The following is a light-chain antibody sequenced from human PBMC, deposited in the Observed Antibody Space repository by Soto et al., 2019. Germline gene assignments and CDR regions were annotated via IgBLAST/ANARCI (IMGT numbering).Light chain of an antibody. V-gene: IGKV3-20*01. CDR1: QSVSAY. J-gene: IGKJ1*01. CDR2: GAS. Sequence: EIVLTQSPATLSLSPGERASLSCRASQSVSAYLVWNQQKPGQAPRRLIYGASSRATGIPDRFSGSGSGTDFTLTISRLEPEDFAVYYCQQYGSSAWTFGQGTKVAI. CDR3: QQYGSSAWT.